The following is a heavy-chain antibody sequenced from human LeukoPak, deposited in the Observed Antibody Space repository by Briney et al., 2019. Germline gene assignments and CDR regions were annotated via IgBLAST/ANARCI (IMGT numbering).Heavy chain of an antibody. CDR1: GGSISSYY. J-gene: IGHJ4*02. Sequence: SETLSLTCTVSGGSISSYYWSWIRQPPGKRLEWIGYISPGGNTNYNPSLESRVTISVDTSKNQVSLKLISGTAADTAIYYCARSYGSGNYSPFFWGQGTLVTVSS. V-gene: IGHV4-4*08. CDR3: ARSYGSGNYSPFF. D-gene: IGHD3-10*01. CDR2: ISPGGNT.